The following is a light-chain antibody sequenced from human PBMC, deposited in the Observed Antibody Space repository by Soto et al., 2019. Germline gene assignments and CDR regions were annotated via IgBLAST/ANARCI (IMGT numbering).Light chain of an antibody. V-gene: IGLV1-47*02. CDR2: TND. CDR1: DSNVGINF. J-gene: IGLJ2*01. CDR3: AEWDDSLSGVV. Sequence: QSVLTQPPSASATPGQRVTISCSGSDSNVGINFVYWYQQLPGTAPKLLIYTNDQRPSGVPDRFSGSKSGTSASLAISGLGSGDEADYYCAEWDDSLSGVVFAGGTNLTVL.